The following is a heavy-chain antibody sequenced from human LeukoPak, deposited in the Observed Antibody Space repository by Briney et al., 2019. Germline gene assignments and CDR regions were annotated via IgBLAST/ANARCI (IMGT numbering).Heavy chain of an antibody. CDR2: ISGSGGST. CDR1: GFTVGSIY. J-gene: IGHJ4*02. D-gene: IGHD4-23*01. CDR3: AKELLILVPPFGY. Sequence: GGSLRLSCAASGFTVGSIYMSWVRQAPGKGLEWVSAISGSGGSTYYADSVKGRFTISRDNSKNTLYLQMNSLRAEDTAVYYCAKELLILVPPFGYWGQGTLVTVSS. V-gene: IGHV3-23*01.